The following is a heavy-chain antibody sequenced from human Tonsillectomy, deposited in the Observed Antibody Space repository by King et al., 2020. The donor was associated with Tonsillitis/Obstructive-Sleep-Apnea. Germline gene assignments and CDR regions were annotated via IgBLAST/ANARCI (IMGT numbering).Heavy chain of an antibody. CDR3: ARGFRCLEWFRVSYGMDV. CDR2: ISSNGGST. J-gene: IGHJ6*01. V-gene: IGHV3-64*01. CDR1: GFTFSSYA. D-gene: IGHD3-3*01. Sequence: DVQLVESGGGLVQPGGSLRLSCAASGFTFSSYAMHWVRQAPGKGLEYVSAISSNGGSTYYANSVKGRFTISRDNSKNTLYLQMGSLRAEDMAVYYCARGFRCLEWFRVSYGMDVWGQGTTVTVSS.